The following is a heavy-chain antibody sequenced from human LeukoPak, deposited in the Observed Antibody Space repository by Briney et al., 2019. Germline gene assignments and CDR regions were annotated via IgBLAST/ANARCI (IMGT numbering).Heavy chain of an antibody. V-gene: IGHV3-9*01. CDR2: LSWNSRSI. CDR3: AKDTSQQWLVLGYFDY. CDR1: GFTLDDYA. Sequence: GRSLRLSCAASGFTLDDYAMHCARQAPGKGLEWFSGLSWNSRSIGYVDYVKGRFTISRDNAKNSLYMQMNSLRAEDTALYYCAKDTSQQWLVLGYFDYWGQGTLVTVSS. D-gene: IGHD6-19*01. J-gene: IGHJ4*02.